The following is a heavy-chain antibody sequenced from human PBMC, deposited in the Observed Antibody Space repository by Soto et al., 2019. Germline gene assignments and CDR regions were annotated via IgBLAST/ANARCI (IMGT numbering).Heavy chain of an antibody. Sequence: QVQLVQSGAEVKKPGASVKVSCKASGYTFTSYGISWVRQAPGHGLEWMGWISANNGNTNYAQKLQGKVTMTTDTSTSTAYMELRSLRSDDTAVDYCARASCSSTSCYGGYWGEGTLVTVSS. V-gene: IGHV1-18*01. CDR1: GYTFTSYG. D-gene: IGHD2-2*01. CDR2: ISANNGNT. CDR3: ARASCSSTSCYGGY. J-gene: IGHJ4*02.